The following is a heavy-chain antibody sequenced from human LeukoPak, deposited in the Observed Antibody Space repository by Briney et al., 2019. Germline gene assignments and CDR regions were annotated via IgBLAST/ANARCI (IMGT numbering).Heavy chain of an antibody. V-gene: IGHV1-46*01. D-gene: IGHD2-21*02. CDR1: GYTFTSYY. Sequence: ASVKVSCKASGYTFTSYYMHWVRQASGQGLEWMGIINPSGGSTSYAQKFQGRVTMTRDTSTSTVYMELSSLRSEDTAVYYCARGCGGDCYEYYFDYWGQGTLVTVSS. CDR2: INPSGGST. J-gene: IGHJ4*02. CDR3: ARGCGGDCYEYYFDY.